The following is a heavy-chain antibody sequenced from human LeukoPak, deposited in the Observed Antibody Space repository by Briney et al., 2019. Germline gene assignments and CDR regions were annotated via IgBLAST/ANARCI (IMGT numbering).Heavy chain of an antibody. V-gene: IGHV4-4*02. CDR2: IYYSGST. CDR3: ARYYYDSSGRHYYYYYMDV. J-gene: IGHJ6*03. CDR1: GGSLTSSNW. Sequence: PSGTLSLTCAVSGGSLTSSNWWSWVRQPPGKGLEWIGYIYYSGSTNYNPSLKSRVTISVDTSKNQFSLKLSSVTAADTAVYYCARYYYDSSGRHYYYYYMDVWGKGTTVTISS. D-gene: IGHD3-22*01.